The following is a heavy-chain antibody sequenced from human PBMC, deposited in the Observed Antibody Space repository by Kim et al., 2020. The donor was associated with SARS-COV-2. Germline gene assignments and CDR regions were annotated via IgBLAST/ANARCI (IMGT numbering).Heavy chain of an antibody. CDR3: TRIPGTTLDFWDAFDV. CDR2: IRSRVYSYAT. D-gene: IGHD1-1*01. Sequence: GGSLRLSCATSGFTFSDSPIHWVRQASGKGLEWVGRIRSRVYSYATSYSASVKGRYTTSSDDSEIPEYLQMHSLKTEDASVYYCTRIPGTTLDFWDAFDVWGQGTMVTVSS. CDR1: GFTFSDSP. V-gene: IGHV3-73*01. J-gene: IGHJ3*01.